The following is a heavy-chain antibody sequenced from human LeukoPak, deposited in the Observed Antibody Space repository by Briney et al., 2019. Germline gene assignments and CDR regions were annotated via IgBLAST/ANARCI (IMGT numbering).Heavy chain of an antibody. V-gene: IGHV3-23*01. J-gene: IGHJ4*02. CDR3: AKGPYYYDSSGYYYC. CDR1: GFTFSSYA. Sequence: PGGSLRLSCAASGFTFSSYAMSWVRQAPGKGLEWVSAISGSGGSTYYADSVKGRFTISRGNSKNTLYLQMNSLRAEDTAVYYCAKGPYYYDSSGYYYCWGQGTLVTVSS. CDR2: ISGSGGST. D-gene: IGHD3-22*01.